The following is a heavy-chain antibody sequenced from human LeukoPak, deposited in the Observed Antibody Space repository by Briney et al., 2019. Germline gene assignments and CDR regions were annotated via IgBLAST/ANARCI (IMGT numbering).Heavy chain of an antibody. D-gene: IGHD3-16*01. J-gene: IGHJ4*02. CDR1: GFTFNNVW. Sequence: GGSLRLSCAASGFTFNNVWMTWVRQAPGKGLEWVGRIKSKTGGGTTEYAAPVKGRFTISRDDSKNTLYLQMNSLKTEDTAVYFCTTVSTSGEFVVYWGQGTLVTVSS. CDR2: IKSKTGGGTT. CDR3: TTVSTSGEFVVY. V-gene: IGHV3-15*01.